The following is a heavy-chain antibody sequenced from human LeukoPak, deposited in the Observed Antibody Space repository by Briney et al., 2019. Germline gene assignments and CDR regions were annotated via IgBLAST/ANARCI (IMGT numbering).Heavy chain of an antibody. Sequence: ASVKVSCKASGYTFTSYDINWVRQATGQGLEWMGWMNPNSGNTGYAQNFQGRITMTRDTSKSTAYMELSSLRSEDTAVYYCPRARGYSYGYKDYWGQGTLVTVSS. CDR1: GYTFTSYD. V-gene: IGHV1-8*01. CDR2: MNPNSGNT. D-gene: IGHD5-18*01. CDR3: PRARGYSYGYKDY. J-gene: IGHJ4*02.